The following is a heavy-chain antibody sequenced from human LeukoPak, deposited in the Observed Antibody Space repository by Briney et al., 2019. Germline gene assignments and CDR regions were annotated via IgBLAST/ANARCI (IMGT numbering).Heavy chain of an antibody. CDR1: GFPFSTYW. CDR3: AREWQGGIAAAGTRIEGDY. D-gene: IGHD6-13*01. J-gene: IGHJ4*02. CDR2: ISQDGSEK. V-gene: IGHV3-7*01. Sequence: GGSLRLSCETSGFPFSTYWMTWVRRAPGKGLEWVATISQDGSEKNYVDSVKGRFTISRDNAENSLFLQMNSLRVEDTAVYYCAREWQGGIAAAGTRIEGDYWGQGTLVAVSS.